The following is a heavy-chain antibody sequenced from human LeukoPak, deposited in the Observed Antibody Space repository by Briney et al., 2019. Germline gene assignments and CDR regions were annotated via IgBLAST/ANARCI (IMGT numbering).Heavy chain of an antibody. CDR3: ARDLSSYPYDAFDI. CDR1: GGSISSSSYY. D-gene: IGHD1-26*01. Sequence: KSSETLSLTCTVSGGSISSSSYYWGWIRQPPGKGLEWIGSIYYSGSTYYNPSLKSRVTISVDTSKNQFSLKLSSVTAADTAVYYCARDLSSYPYDAFDIWGQGTMVTVSS. CDR2: IYYSGST. J-gene: IGHJ3*02. V-gene: IGHV4-39*07.